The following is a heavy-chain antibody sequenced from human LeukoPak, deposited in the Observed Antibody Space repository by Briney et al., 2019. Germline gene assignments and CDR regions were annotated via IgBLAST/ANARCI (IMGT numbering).Heavy chain of an antibody. CDR3: ARDAHYYGSGSFDY. CDR1: GYTFTGYY. Sequence: GASVKVSCKASGYTFTGYYMHWVRQAPGQGLEWMGWINPNSGSTNYAQKFQGRVTMTRDTSISTAYMELSRLRSDDTAVYYCARDAHYYGSGSFDYWGQGTLVTVSS. V-gene: IGHV1-2*02. D-gene: IGHD3-10*01. CDR2: INPNSGST. J-gene: IGHJ4*02.